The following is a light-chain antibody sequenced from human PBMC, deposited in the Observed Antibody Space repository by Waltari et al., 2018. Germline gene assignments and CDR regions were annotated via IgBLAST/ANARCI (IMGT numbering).Light chain of an antibody. Sequence: DIQTTQSPATLSASVGERVTITCRASQSISNWLAWYQQKPGKAPKVLIYKASSLQSGVASRFSGSGSGTEFTLTISSLQPDDFVTYYCQHYNSYSVTFGPGTKVDI. J-gene: IGKJ3*01. V-gene: IGKV1-5*03. CDR1: QSISNW. CDR2: KAS. CDR3: QHYNSYSVT.